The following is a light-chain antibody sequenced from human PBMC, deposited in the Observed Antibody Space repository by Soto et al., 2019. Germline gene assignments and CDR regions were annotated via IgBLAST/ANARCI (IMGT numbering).Light chain of an antibody. J-gene: IGKJ3*01. V-gene: IGKV1-39*01. CDR2: DAS. CDR1: QSISTY. CDR3: QQLKSSPFT. Sequence: DIQMTQSPSSLSASVGDRVTITCRASQSISTYLNWYQQKPGKTPKLLIYDASSLQSGIPSRFSGSGSGTDFTLTIASLQPEDFVTYYCQQLKSSPFTFGPGTKVDIK.